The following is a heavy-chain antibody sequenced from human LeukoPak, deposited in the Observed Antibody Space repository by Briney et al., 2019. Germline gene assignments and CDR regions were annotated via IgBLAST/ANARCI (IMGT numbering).Heavy chain of an antibody. CDR3: AKSGLRLGELSSFDY. CDR2: ISFSGSRT. Sequence: GGSLRLSCAASGFTFSSYAMSWVRQAPGKGLEWVSDISFSGSRTYYADSVKGRFTTSRDNSKNTLFLGMNSLRAEDTAVYYCAKSGLRLGELSSFDYWGQGTLVTVSS. V-gene: IGHV3-23*01. CDR1: GFTFSSYA. J-gene: IGHJ4*02. D-gene: IGHD3-16*02.